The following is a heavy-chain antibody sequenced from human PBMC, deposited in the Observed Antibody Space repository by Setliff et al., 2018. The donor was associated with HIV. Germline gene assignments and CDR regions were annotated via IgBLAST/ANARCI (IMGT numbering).Heavy chain of an antibody. CDR2: IKQDGSEK. V-gene: IGHV3-7*03. Sequence: GGSLRLSCAASGFTFSDYWMTWVRQAPGKGLEWVANIKQDGSEKYCVDSVKGRFTISRDNAKNSLYLQMNSLGAEDTAVYYCARGRRVSSNYYYYYYMDGWGKGTRSPSP. J-gene: IGHJ6*03. D-gene: IGHD2-2*01. CDR1: GFTFSDYW. CDR3: ARGRRVSSNYYYYYYMDG.